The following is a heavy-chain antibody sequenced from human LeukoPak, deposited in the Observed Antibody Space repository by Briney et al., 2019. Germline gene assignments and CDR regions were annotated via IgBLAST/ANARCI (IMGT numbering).Heavy chain of an antibody. CDR1: GFTFSSYE. CDR2: ISSSGSTI. J-gene: IGHJ4*02. Sequence: GGSLRLSCAASGFTFSSYEMNWVRQAPGKGLEWVSYISSSGSTIYYADSVKGRFTISRDNAKNSLYLQMNSLRAEDTAVYYCARVDFWSGRAPDYWGQGTLVTVSS. CDR3: ARVDFWSGRAPDY. D-gene: IGHD3-3*01. V-gene: IGHV3-48*03.